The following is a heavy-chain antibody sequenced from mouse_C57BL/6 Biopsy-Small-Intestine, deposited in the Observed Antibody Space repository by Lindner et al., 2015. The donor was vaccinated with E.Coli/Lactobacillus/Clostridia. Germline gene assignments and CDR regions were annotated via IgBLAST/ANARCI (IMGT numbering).Heavy chain of an antibody. CDR2: IYPRSGNT. J-gene: IGHJ1*03. D-gene: IGHD1-1*01. CDR3: ARGDYYGSIYEYFDV. CDR1: GYTFTSYG. V-gene: IGHV1-81*01. Sequence: SGAELARPGASVKLSCKASGYTFTSYGISWVKQRPGQGLEWIGEIYPRSGNTYYNEKFKGKATLTADKSSSTAYMELRSLTSEDSAVYFCARGDYYGSIYEYFDVWGTGTTVTVSS.